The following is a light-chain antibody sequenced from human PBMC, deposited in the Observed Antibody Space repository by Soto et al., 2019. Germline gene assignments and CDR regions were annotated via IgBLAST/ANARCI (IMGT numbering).Light chain of an antibody. CDR1: QSVSSSY. J-gene: IGKJ1*01. Sequence: EIVLTQSAGTLSLSPGERATLSCRASQSVSSSYLAWYQQRPGQAPRLLIYGASGRATGITDRFSGSGSGTDFTLTISRLEPEDFAVYFCQHYGSSPRKFGEGTKVEVK. V-gene: IGKV3-20*01. CDR3: QHYGSSPRK. CDR2: GAS.